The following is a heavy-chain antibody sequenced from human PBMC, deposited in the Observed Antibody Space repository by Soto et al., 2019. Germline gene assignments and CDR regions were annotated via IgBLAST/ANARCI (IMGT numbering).Heavy chain of an antibody. V-gene: IGHV3-23*01. Sequence: LSLTCAASGFTFSSYAMSWVRQAPGKGLEWVSAISGSGGSTYYADSVKGRFTISRDNSKNTLYLQMNSLRAEDTAVYYCAKGDSSSYYYGMDVWGQGTTVTVSS. CDR3: AKGDSSSYYYGMDV. D-gene: IGHD6-6*01. CDR1: GFTFSSYA. J-gene: IGHJ6*02. CDR2: ISGSGGST.